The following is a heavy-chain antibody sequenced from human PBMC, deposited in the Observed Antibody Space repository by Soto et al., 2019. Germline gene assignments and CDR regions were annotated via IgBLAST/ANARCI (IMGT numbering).Heavy chain of an antibody. Sequence: QITLKESGPTLVKPTQTLTLTCTFSGFSLTTSGVGVGWIRQPPGKALEWLALIYWNDDQYYIPSLKTRLTITKDTSRNQVVLTMTNMDPGDTATYYCAHKDPAADLTFDYCGQGSLLTVSS. CDR3: AHKDPAADLTFDY. V-gene: IGHV2-5*01. D-gene: IGHD6-13*01. J-gene: IGHJ4*02. CDR2: IYWNDDQ. CDR1: GFSLTTSGVG.